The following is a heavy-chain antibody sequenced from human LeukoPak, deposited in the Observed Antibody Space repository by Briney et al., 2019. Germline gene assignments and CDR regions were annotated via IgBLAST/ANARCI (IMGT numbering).Heavy chain of an antibody. Sequence: GGSLRLSCAASGFTFSSYSMNWVGQAPGKGLEWVSSISSSSSYIYYADSVKGRFTISRDNAKNSLYLQMNRLRAEDTAVYYCARDFWEGATPLGYWGQGTLVTVSS. CDR1: GFTFSSYS. J-gene: IGHJ4*02. CDR3: ARDFWEGATPLGY. V-gene: IGHV3-21*01. D-gene: IGHD1-26*01. CDR2: ISSSSSYI.